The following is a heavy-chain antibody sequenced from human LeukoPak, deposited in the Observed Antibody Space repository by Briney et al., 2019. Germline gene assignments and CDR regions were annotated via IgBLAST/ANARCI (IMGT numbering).Heavy chain of an antibody. CDR2: IYYSGST. J-gene: IGHJ4*02. CDR3: ARARGEYGDYAAFDY. V-gene: IGHV4-59*01. Sequence: SETLSLTCTVSGGSISSYYWSWIRQPPGKGLEWIGYIYYSGSTKHNPSLKSRVTISVDTSKNQFSLKLSSVTAADTAVYYCARARGEYGDYAAFDYWGQGTLVTVSS. CDR1: GGSISSYY. D-gene: IGHD4-17*01.